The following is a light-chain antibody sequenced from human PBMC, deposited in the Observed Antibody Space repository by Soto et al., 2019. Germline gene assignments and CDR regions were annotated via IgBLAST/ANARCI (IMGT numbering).Light chain of an antibody. J-gene: IGKJ1*01. CDR2: APS. CDR1: QGIDTS. V-gene: IGKV1-9*01. CDR3: QQYNGYSRT. Sequence: ILLTQSPSSLSASVGDRVTITCRASQGIDTSLAWYQQKPGKAPKLLIYAPSNFQSGVPSRFSGSGSGTEFTLTISSMQPDDFATFYCQQYNGYSRTFGQGTKVDIK.